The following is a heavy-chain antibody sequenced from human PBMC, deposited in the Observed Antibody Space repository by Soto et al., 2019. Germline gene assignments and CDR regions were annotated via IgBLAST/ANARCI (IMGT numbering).Heavy chain of an antibody. Sequence: SETLSLTCTVSGGSISSGDYYWSWIRQPPGKGLEWIGYICYSGSTYYNPSLKSRVTISVDTSKNQFSLKLSSVTAADTAVYYCARDRSGSYYGMDVWGQGTTVTVS. J-gene: IGHJ6*02. V-gene: IGHV4-30-4*01. CDR1: GGSISSGDYY. CDR2: ICYSGST. D-gene: IGHD1-26*01. CDR3: ARDRSGSYYGMDV.